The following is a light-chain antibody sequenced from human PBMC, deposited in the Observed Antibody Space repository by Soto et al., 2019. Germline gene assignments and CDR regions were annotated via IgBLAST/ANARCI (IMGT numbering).Light chain of an antibody. V-gene: IGKV3-20*01. CDR3: QQYATSVT. Sequence: EIVLTQSPVTLSLSPGERSTLSCRASQSVTSDYLAWYQQKPGQAPRLLIYRASNRATGIPDRFSGSGSGTDFTLTISRLEPEDFAVYYCQQYATSVTFGGGTKVDIK. J-gene: IGKJ4*01. CDR1: QSVTSDY. CDR2: RAS.